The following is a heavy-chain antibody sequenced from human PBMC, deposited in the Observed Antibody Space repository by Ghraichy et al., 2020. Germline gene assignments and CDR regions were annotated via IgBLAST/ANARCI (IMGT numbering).Heavy chain of an antibody. Sequence: GGSLRLSCAASGFTFSTYDMHWVRQVTGKGLEWVSSVGTLDDTCYPDSVRGRFTISRENDKNSLYLQMNSLRAGDTALYYCARGVRGSYTKGDFDFWGQGTLVTVSS. V-gene: IGHV3-13*01. CDR3: ARGVRGSYTKGDFDF. J-gene: IGHJ4*02. CDR1: GFTFSTYD. D-gene: IGHD5-12*01. CDR2: VGTLDDT.